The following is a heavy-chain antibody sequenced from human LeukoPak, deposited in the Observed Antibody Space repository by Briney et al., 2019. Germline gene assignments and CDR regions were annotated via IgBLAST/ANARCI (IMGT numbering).Heavy chain of an antibody. Sequence: SETLSLTCTVSGGSISSYYWSWIRHPPGKGLEWFGYIYYSGSTNYNPSLKSRVTISVDTSKNQFSLKLSSVTAADTAVYYCARHVDTAMVYYFDYWGQGTLVTVSS. D-gene: IGHD5-18*01. CDR3: ARHVDTAMVYYFDY. CDR2: IYYSGST. CDR1: GGSISSYY. V-gene: IGHV4-59*08. J-gene: IGHJ4*02.